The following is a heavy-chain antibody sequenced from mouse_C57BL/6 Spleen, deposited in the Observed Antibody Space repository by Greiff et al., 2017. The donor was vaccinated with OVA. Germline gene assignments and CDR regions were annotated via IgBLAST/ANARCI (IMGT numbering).Heavy chain of an antibody. CDR2: INPNNGGT. CDR3: APQLRLEAMDY. V-gene: IGHV1-22*01. D-gene: IGHD3-2*02. J-gene: IGHJ4*01. Sequence: VQLKQSGPELVKPGASVKMSCKASGYTFTDYNMHWVKQSHGKSLEWIGYINPNNGGTSYNQKFKGKATLTVNKSSSTAYMELRSLTSEDSAVYYCAPQLRLEAMDYWGQGTSVTVSS. CDR1: GYTFTDYN.